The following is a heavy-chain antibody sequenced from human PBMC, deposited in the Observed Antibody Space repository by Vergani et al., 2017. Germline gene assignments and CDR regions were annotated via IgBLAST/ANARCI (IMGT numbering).Heavy chain of an antibody. CDR1: GGSISSGGYY. J-gene: IGHJ3*02. Sequence: QLQLQESGPGLVKPSQTLSLTCTVSGGSISSGGYYWSWIRQHPGKGLEWIGYIYYSGSTYYNPSLKSRVTISVDTSKNQFSLKLSSVTAADTAVYYCARKGWGVYAFDIWGQGTMVTVSS. D-gene: IGHD3-10*01. CDR3: ARKGWGVYAFDI. V-gene: IGHV4-31*03. CDR2: IYYSGST.